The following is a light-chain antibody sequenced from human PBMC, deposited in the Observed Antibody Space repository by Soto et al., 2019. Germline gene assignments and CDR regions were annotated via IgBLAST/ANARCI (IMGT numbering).Light chain of an antibody. CDR2: DAS. V-gene: IGKV3-20*01. CDR3: QQVRSHPHA. CDR1: QTVRNNY. J-gene: IGKJ4*01. Sequence: TLSCRASQTVRNNYLAWYQQKPGQAPRLLIYDASSRATGIPDRFSGCGFWTFLTLTFCNLEPEDFAVYYFQQVRSHPHAVGGGTTGDIK.